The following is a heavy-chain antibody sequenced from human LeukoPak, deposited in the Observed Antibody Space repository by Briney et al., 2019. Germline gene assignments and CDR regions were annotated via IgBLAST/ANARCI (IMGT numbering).Heavy chain of an antibody. Sequence: SGGSQRLSCAASGFTFSSYWMNWVRQAPGKGLEWVANIKQDGNEKYYVDSVKGRFTISRDNAKNSVYLQMNSLGAEDTAVYYCARELVYYDRSGYHLSDAFDIWGQGTLVIVSS. CDR3: ARELVYYDRSGYHLSDAFDI. V-gene: IGHV3-7*01. D-gene: IGHD3-22*01. CDR2: IKQDGNEK. J-gene: IGHJ3*02. CDR1: GFTFSSYW.